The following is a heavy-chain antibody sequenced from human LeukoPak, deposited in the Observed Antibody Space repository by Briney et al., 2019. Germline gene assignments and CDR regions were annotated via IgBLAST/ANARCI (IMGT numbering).Heavy chain of an antibody. V-gene: IGHV1-18*01. CDR1: GYTFTSYG. CDR3: ARVPQQEQLVYYYYYMDV. Sequence: ASVKVSCKASGYTFTSYGISWVRQAPGQGLEWMGWTSAYNGNTNYAQKLQGRVTMTTDTSTSTAYMELRSLRSDDTAVYYCARVPQQEQLVYYYYYMDVWGKGTTVTVSS. D-gene: IGHD6-13*01. CDR2: TSAYNGNT. J-gene: IGHJ6*03.